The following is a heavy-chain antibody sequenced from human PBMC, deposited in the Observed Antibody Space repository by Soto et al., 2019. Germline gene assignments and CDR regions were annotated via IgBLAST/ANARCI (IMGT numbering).Heavy chain of an antibody. CDR3: ARGVGSGTYYNQYSWFDP. D-gene: IGHD3-10*01. CDR2: INTYNGNT. CDR1: GYTFTNYG. Sequence: QVQLVQSGAEVKKPGASVKVSCKASGYTFTNYGISWVRQAPGQGLEWMGWINTYNGNTNHAQKLQGRVTMTTDTSTSTAYMELRSLRSDDTAVYYGARGVGSGTYYNQYSWFDPWGQGTLVTVSS. V-gene: IGHV1-18*01. J-gene: IGHJ5*02.